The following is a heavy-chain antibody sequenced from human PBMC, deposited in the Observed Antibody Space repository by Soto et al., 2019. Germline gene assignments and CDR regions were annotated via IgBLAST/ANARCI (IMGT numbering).Heavy chain of an antibody. CDR2: IIPILGIA. Sequence: RASVKVSCKASGGTFSSYTISWVRQAPGQGLEWMGRIIPILGIANYAQKFQGRVTITADKSTSTAYMELSSLRSEDTAVYYCARGIPTLGVVTAIRGFDPWGQGTLVTVSS. CDR3: ARGIPTLGVVTAIRGFDP. J-gene: IGHJ5*02. D-gene: IGHD2-21*02. V-gene: IGHV1-69*02. CDR1: GGTFSSYT.